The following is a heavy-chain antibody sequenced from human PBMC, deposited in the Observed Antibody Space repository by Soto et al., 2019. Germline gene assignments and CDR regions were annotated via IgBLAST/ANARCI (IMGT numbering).Heavy chain of an antibody. D-gene: IGHD3-22*01. V-gene: IGHV3-48*01. Sequence: EVQLVESGGGLVQPGGSLRLSCAASGFTLSSYSMNWVRQAPGKVLEWVSYISSSSSTIYYADSVKGRFTISRDNAKNSLYLQMNSLRAEDTAVYYCARGAYYYDSSGLSYWGQGTLITVSS. CDR2: ISSSSSTI. CDR3: ARGAYYYDSSGLSY. J-gene: IGHJ4*02. CDR1: GFTLSSYS.